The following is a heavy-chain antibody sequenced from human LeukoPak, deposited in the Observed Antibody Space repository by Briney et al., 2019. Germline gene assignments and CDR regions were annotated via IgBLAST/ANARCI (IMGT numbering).Heavy chain of an antibody. J-gene: IGHJ4*02. CDR3: ARGRPSDY. V-gene: IGHV1-18*01. CDR2: ISAYNGDT. D-gene: IGHD3-10*01. Sequence: ASVKVSCETSGYTFSDFGMSWVRQAPRQGLEWMGWISAYNGDTNYAHNLQGRVTMTTDTSTSTAYMELRSLRSDDTAVYYCARGRPSDYWGQGTLVTVSS. CDR1: GYTFSDFG.